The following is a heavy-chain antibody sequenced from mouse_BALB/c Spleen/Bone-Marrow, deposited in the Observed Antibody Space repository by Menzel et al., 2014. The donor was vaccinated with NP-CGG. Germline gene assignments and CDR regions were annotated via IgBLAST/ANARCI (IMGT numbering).Heavy chain of an antibody. CDR1: GFNIKDTY. J-gene: IGHJ3*01. CDR2: IDPASGNT. CDR3: AAYYRYLAWFAY. V-gene: IGHV14-3*02. D-gene: IGHD2-14*01. Sequence: VQLQQSGAELVKPGASVKLSCTASGFNIKDTYMHWVKQRPGQGLEWIGRIDPASGNTKYDPKFQGKATITADTSSNTAYLQLSSLTSEDTAVYYCAAYYRYLAWFAYWGQGTLVTVSA.